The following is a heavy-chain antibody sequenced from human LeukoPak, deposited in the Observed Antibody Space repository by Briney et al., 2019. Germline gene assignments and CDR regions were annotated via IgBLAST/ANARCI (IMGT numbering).Heavy chain of an antibody. J-gene: IGHJ2*01. V-gene: IGHV4-59*12. Sequence: SETLSLTCTVSGGSISSYYWSWIRQPPGKGLEWIGYIYYSGSTNYNPSLKSRVTISVDKSKNQFSLKLSSVTAADTAVYYCARGYSYGYSYWYFDLWGRGTLVTVSS. CDR1: GGSISSYY. CDR2: IYYSGST. D-gene: IGHD5-18*01. CDR3: ARGYSYGYSYWYFDL.